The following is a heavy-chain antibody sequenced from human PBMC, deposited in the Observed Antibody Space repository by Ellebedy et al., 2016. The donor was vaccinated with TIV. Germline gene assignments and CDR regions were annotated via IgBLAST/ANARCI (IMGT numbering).Heavy chain of an antibody. D-gene: IGHD1-14*01. Sequence: AASVKVSCKASGYTFTSYAMHWVRQAPGQRLEWMGWINAGNGNTKYSQKFQGRVTITRDTSASTAYMELSSLRSEDTAVYYCAREDPDTYGMDVWGQGTTVTVSS. V-gene: IGHV1-3*01. CDR3: AREDPDTYGMDV. CDR2: INAGNGNT. J-gene: IGHJ6*02. CDR1: GYTFTSYA.